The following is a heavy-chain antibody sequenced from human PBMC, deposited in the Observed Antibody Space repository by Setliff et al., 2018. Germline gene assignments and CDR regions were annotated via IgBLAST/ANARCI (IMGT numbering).Heavy chain of an antibody. J-gene: IGHJ5*02. CDR3: ARDGISWRNWFDP. V-gene: IGHV1-2*02. Sequence: ASVKVSCKASGYSFSDFYIHWVRQVPGRGPEWMGSINPKSGVTRYVQKFQGRVTLTRDTSISTAYMELSSLRSDDTAVYYCARDGISWRNWFDPWGQGTLVTVSS. CDR1: GYSFSDFY. CDR2: INPKSGVT. D-gene: IGHD6-13*01.